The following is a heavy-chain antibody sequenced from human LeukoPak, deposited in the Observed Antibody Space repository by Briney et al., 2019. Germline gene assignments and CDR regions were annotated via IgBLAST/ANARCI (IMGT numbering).Heavy chain of an antibody. CDR1: GGSISSYY. V-gene: IGHV4-59*01. Sequence: SETLSLTCTVSGGSISSYYWSWIRRPPGKGLEWIGYIYYSGSTNYNPSLKSRVTISVDTSKNQFSLKLSSVTAADTAVYYCARAGYCSSTSCYVSWFDPWGQGTLVTVSS. CDR2: IYYSGST. J-gene: IGHJ5*02. CDR3: ARAGYCSSTSCYVSWFDP. D-gene: IGHD2-2*01.